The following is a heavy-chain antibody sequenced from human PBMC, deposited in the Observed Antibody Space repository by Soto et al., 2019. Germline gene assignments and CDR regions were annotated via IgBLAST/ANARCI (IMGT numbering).Heavy chain of an antibody. Sequence: QVQLVQSGAEVKKPGSSVKVSCKASGGTFSSYAMSWVRQAPGQWLEWMGGIIPISGTANYAQKFQGRVTITADESTSTVYMELSSLRSEDTAVYFCARSQGSSTSLEIYYYYYYGMDVWGQGTTVTVSS. CDR2: IIPISGTA. J-gene: IGHJ6*02. CDR1: GGTFSSYA. CDR3: ARSQGSSTSLEIYYYYYYGMDV. V-gene: IGHV1-69*01. D-gene: IGHD2-2*01.